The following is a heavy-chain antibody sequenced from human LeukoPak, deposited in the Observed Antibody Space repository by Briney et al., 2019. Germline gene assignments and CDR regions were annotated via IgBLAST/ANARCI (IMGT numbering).Heavy chain of an antibody. V-gene: IGHV1-2*02. Sequence: ASVKVSCKASGYTFIVYYMHWVRQAPGQGLEWMGWINPNSGGTNYAQKFQGRVTMTRDTSISTAYMELSRLRSDDTAVYYCARDGHYDFWSGYPLYYYYYYYMDVWGKGTTVTVSS. CDR3: ARDGHYDFWSGYPLYYYYYYYMDV. J-gene: IGHJ6*03. D-gene: IGHD3-3*01. CDR2: INPNSGGT. CDR1: GYTFIVYY.